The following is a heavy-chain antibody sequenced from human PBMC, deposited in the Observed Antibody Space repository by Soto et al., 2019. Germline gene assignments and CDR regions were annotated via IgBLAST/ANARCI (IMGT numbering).Heavy chain of an antibody. CDR2: ISGSGAGT. CDR3: AKEAGNFRYFDY. CDR1: GFTFSIYA. V-gene: IGHV3-23*01. Sequence: LRLSCAASGFTFSIYAMSWVRQAPGKGLEGVSGISGSGAGTYYADSVKGRFTISGDTSKNTLHLPMNSLKSEDTAVYYCAKEAGNFRYFDYWGPGTLVTVSS. D-gene: IGHD6-13*01. J-gene: IGHJ4*02.